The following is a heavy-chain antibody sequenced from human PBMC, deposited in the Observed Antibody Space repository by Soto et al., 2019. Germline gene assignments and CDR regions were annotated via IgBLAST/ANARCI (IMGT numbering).Heavy chain of an antibody. Sequence: SGPTLVNPTQTLTLTCTFSGFSLRTSGVGVGWIRQPPGQAMEWLALNLWDDEKRYSPLLKSRLTITKDASKNQVVLTMTNMDPVDTGTYYCVHRLSTYGLYYWGQGILVTVSS. CDR3: VHRLSTYGLYY. V-gene: IGHV2-5*02. J-gene: IGHJ4*02. D-gene: IGHD3-10*01. CDR1: GFSLRTSGVG. CDR2: NLWDDEK.